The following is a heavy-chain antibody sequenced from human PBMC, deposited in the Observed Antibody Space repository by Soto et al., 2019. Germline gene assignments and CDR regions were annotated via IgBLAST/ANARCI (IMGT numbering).Heavy chain of an antibody. V-gene: IGHV5-51*01. CDR3: ATSYCSSTSCPNYYYYYGMDV. D-gene: IGHD2-2*01. CDR2: IYPGDSDT. CDR1: GYSFTSYW. J-gene: IGHJ6*02. Sequence: GESLKISCKGSGYSFTSYWIGWVRQMPGKGLEWMGIIYPGDSDTRYSPSFQGQATISADKSISTAYLQWSSLKASDTAMYYCATSYCSSTSCPNYYYYYGMDVWGQGTTVTVSS.